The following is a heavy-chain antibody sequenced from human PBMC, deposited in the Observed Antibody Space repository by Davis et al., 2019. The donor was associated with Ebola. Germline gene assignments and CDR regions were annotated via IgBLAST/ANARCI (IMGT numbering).Heavy chain of an antibody. J-gene: IGHJ4*02. CDR3: AKDYYDSSGRYFDY. V-gene: IGHV3-30-3*01. Sequence: PGGSLRLSCAASGFTFSSYAMHWVRQAPGKGLEWVAVKSYDGSNKYYADSVKGRFTISRDNSKNTLYLQMNSLRAEDTAVYYCAKDYYDSSGRYFDYWGQGTLVTVSS. CDR1: GFTFSSYA. CDR2: KSYDGSNK. D-gene: IGHD3-22*01.